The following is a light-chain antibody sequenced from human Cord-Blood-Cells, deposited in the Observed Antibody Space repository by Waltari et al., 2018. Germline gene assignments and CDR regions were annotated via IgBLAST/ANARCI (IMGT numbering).Light chain of an antibody. CDR1: QSISSY. CDR2: AAS. Sequence: DIQMTKSPYSLSASVGDRVTITCRASQSISSYLDWYQQKRGKAPKLLIYAASSLQSGVTSRFSGSGSVTDFTLTISSLQPEDCATYYCQQSYSTLFTFGPGTKVDIK. CDR3: QQSYSTLFT. J-gene: IGKJ3*01. V-gene: IGKV1-39*01.